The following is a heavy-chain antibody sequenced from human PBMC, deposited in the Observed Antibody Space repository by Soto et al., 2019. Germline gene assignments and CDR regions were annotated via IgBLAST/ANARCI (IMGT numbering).Heavy chain of an antibody. J-gene: IGHJ5*02. D-gene: IGHD2-15*01. V-gene: IGHV2-5*02. CDR1: GFSLTTSGVG. CDR2: IYWDDDK. CDR3: AHRGYSPQDIVGAGGFDP. Sequence: QITLNESGPTLVKPTETLTLTCTFSGFSLTTSGVGVGWIRQPPGKALEWLALIYWDDDKRYSPSLESRLTITKDTSKSQVVLTMTDMDPVDTATYYCAHRGYSPQDIVGAGGFDPWGPGILVTVSS.